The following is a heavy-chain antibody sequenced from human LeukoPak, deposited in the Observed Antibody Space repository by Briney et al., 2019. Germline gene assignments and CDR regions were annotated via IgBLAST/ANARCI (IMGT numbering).Heavy chain of an antibody. Sequence: GGSLRLSCAASGFTFSNAWMSWVRQAPGKGLEWVGRIKSKTDGGTTDYAAPVKGRFTISRDDSKNTLYLQMNSLKTEDTAVYYCTTDSDYYDSNGYYQGNYFDYWGQGTLVTVSS. CDR1: GFTFSNAW. CDR3: TTDSDYYDSNGYYQGNYFDY. CDR2: IKSKTDGGTT. D-gene: IGHD3-22*01. V-gene: IGHV3-15*01. J-gene: IGHJ4*02.